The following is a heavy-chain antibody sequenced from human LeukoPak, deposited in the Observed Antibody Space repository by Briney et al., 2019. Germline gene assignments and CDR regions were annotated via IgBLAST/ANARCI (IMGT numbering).Heavy chain of an antibody. D-gene: IGHD3-16*01. J-gene: IGHJ5*02. Sequence: SETLSLTCTVSGGSMIDYYWSFVRQSAGKGLEWMGRIHTSGTTFFNPSLKGRITMSVDTSQNQFSLRLPSVTAADTAVYFCARGDYYDGGGRNWFDPWGQGTLVTVSS. CDR1: GGSMIDYY. CDR2: IHTSGTT. V-gene: IGHV4-4*07. CDR3: ARGDYYDGGGRNWFDP.